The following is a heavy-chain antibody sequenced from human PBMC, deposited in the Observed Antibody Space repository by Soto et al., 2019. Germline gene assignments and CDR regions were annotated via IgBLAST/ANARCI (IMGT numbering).Heavy chain of an antibody. J-gene: IGHJ5*02. CDR1: GGSISSGGYY. CDR2: IYYSGST. V-gene: IGHV4-31*03. Sequence: PSETLSLTCTVSGGSISSGGYYWSWIRQHPGKGLEWIGYIYYSGSTYYNPSLKSRVTISVDTSKNQFSLKLSSVTAADTAVYYCVRDGEGGGGTCNNFLAFRPKRPGDP. CDR3: VRDGEGGGGTCNNFLAFRPKRPGDP. D-gene: IGHD3-16*01.